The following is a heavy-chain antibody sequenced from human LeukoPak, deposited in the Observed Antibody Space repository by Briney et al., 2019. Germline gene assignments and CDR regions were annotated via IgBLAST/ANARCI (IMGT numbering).Heavy chain of an antibody. V-gene: IGHV1-69*04. Sequence: SVKVSCKASGGTFSSYAISWVRQAPGQGLEWTGRIIPILGIANYAQKFRGRVTITADKSTSTAYMELSSLRSEDTAVYYCARDLFDYDSSGYPLYFDYWGQGTLVTVSS. CDR2: IIPILGIA. CDR1: GGTFSSYA. D-gene: IGHD3-22*01. J-gene: IGHJ4*02. CDR3: ARDLFDYDSSGYPLYFDY.